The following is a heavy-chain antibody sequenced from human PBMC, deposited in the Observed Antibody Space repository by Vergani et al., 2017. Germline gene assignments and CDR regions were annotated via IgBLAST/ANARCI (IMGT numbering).Heavy chain of an antibody. Sequence: EVHLLESGGGLVQPGESLRLSCAASAFTFSSYAMNWVRQAPGKGLEWVSGISGSGGSTYYADSVKGRFTISRDNSKNTLYLQMNSLRAEDTAVYYCAKEGGSGWYKTNDYWGQGTLVTVSS. D-gene: IGHD6-19*01. CDR2: ISGSGGST. CDR3: AKEGGSGWYKTNDY. CDR1: AFTFSSYA. J-gene: IGHJ4*02. V-gene: IGHV3-23*01.